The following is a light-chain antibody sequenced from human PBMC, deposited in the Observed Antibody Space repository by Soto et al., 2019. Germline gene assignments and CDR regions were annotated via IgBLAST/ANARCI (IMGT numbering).Light chain of an antibody. CDR2: RYN. Sequence: QSVLTQPPSASGTPGQRVTISCSGSSSNIGSNYVYWYQQLPGTAPKLLIYRYNQRPSGVPDRFSGSKSGTSASLAISGLRSEVEADYYCAAWDDSLSALFGGGTKRTVL. CDR3: AAWDDSLSAL. V-gene: IGLV1-47*01. J-gene: IGLJ2*01. CDR1: SSNIGSNY.